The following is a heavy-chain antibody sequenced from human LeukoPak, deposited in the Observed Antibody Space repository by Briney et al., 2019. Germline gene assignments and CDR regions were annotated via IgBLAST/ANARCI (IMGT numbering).Heavy chain of an antibody. CDR3: ARSDWFDP. J-gene: IGHJ5*02. V-gene: IGHV3-74*01. CDR2: SKSDGSST. CDR1: GVTVSGYW. Sequence: PGGSLRLSCEVSGVTVSGYWMHWVRQAPGEGLVWVSRSKSDGSSTNYADSVKGRFTISRDSVKNTLYLQMNSLRAEDTAVYYCARSDWFDPWGQGTLVTVSS.